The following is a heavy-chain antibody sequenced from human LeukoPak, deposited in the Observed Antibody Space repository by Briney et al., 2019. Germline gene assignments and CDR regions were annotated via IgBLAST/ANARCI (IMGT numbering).Heavy chain of an antibody. CDR3: ARTHGYSGSYSPLGYFDY. CDR2: INPNSGGT. J-gene: IGHJ4*02. D-gene: IGHD1-26*01. V-gene: IGHV1-2*02. Sequence: ASVNVSCKASGYTFTGYYMHWVRQAPGQGLEWMGWINPNSGGTNYAQKFQGRVTMTRDTSISTAYMELSRLRSDDTAVYYCARTHGYSGSYSPLGYFDYWGQGTLVTVSS. CDR1: GYTFTGYY.